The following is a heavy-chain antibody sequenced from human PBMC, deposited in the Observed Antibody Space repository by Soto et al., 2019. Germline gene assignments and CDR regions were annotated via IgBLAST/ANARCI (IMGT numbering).Heavy chain of an antibody. D-gene: IGHD6-19*01. V-gene: IGHV3-48*02. Sequence: EVQLVESGGGLVQPGGSLRLSCAASGFTFSAYSMNWVRQAPGKGLEWISYISSGSSTINSADSVKGRFTISRDNAKNSVFLEMNSLRDEDTAVYYCARYSAWAFDYWGRGTLVTVSS. CDR3: ARYSAWAFDY. J-gene: IGHJ4*01. CDR2: ISSGSSTI. CDR1: GFTFSAYS.